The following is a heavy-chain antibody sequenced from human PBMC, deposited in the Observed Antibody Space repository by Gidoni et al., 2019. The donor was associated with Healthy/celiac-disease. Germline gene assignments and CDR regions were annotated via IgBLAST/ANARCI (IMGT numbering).Heavy chain of an antibody. Sequence: QGQLVGSGGGVVQPGRALGPPCVGAVFTFSSYGMHWVRQAPGKGLEWVAVIWYDGSNKYYADSVKGRFTISRDNSKNTLYLQMNSLRAEDTAVYYCARDVITMVREGMDVWGQGTTVTVSS. CDR2: IWYDGSNK. J-gene: IGHJ6*02. V-gene: IGHV3-33*01. D-gene: IGHD3-10*02. CDR1: VFTFSSYG. CDR3: ARDVITMVREGMDV.